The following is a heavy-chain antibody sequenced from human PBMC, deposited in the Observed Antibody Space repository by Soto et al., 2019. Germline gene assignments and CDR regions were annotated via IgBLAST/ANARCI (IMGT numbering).Heavy chain of an antibody. CDR3: AKDGARAVHSGNWSDP. Sequence: QVQLVQSGAEVKKPGSSVKVSCKASGGTFSNYAITWVRQAPGQGLEWLGRIIPIFGTRDYAQRFQGRVTSTSADSTSTASMELSRVRSSHTAVYYCAKDGARAVHSGNWSDPWGEGTLVTVSS. J-gene: IGHJ5*02. CDR2: IIPIFGTR. D-gene: IGHD1-26*01. CDR1: GGTFSNYA. V-gene: IGHV1-69*15.